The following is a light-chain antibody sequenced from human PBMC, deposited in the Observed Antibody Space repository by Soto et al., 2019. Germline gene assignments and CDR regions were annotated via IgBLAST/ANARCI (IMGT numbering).Light chain of an antibody. CDR3: QQYGDYST. CDR2: DGS. V-gene: IGKV1-5*01. Sequence: DIQMTQSPSTLSASVGDSVTIPCRASQTISDLVAWYQQHPGRAPKLLIYDGSTLQNGVPSRLSGRRSGTGFTLTITSLQPDDFATYYCQQYGDYSTFGQGTKL. J-gene: IGKJ2*01. CDR1: QTISDL.